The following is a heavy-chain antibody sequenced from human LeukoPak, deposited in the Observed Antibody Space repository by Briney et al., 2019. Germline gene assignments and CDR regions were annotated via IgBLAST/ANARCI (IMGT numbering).Heavy chain of an antibody. D-gene: IGHD2-15*01. CDR2: MWSDGDNR. J-gene: IGHJ4*02. Sequence: GRSLRLSCAASGFTFGTYAMHWVRQAPGKGLEWVAVMWSDGDNRYYADSVKGRFTISRDNSKNTLYLEMNSLRADDTAVYYCVRDRCSGGSCRLFDYWGQGALVTVSS. CDR3: VRDRCSGGSCRLFDY. V-gene: IGHV3-33*01. CDR1: GFTFGTYA.